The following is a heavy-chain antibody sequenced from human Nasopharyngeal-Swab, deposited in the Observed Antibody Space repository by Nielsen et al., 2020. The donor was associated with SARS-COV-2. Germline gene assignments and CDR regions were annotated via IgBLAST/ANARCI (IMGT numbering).Heavy chain of an antibody. Sequence: GGSLRLSCAASGFTFNNYNFNWVRQAPGKGLEWVANIKQDGSEKYYVDSVKGRFTISRDNAKNSLYLQMNSLRAEDTAVYYCARVGSSSWYFDYWGQGTLVTVSS. CDR2: IKQDGSEK. J-gene: IGHJ4*02. D-gene: IGHD6-13*01. CDR3: ARVGSSSWYFDY. V-gene: IGHV3-7*01. CDR1: GFTFNNYN.